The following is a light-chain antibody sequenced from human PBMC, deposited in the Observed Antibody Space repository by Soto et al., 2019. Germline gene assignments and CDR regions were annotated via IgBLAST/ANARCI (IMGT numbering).Light chain of an antibody. Sequence: DIQMTQSPPTLSASVGDRVTITCRASQSISSRLAWYQQKPGRAPKLLIYKSSSLESGVPSRFSGSGSGTEFTLTISSLQPDDFATYYVQQYNSYSSFGPGTKVDIK. CDR3: QQYNSYSS. V-gene: IGKV1-5*03. CDR1: QSISSR. J-gene: IGKJ3*01. CDR2: KSS.